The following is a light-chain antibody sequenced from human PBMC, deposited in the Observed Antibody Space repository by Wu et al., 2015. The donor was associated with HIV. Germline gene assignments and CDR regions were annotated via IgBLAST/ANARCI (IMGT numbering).Light chain of an antibody. CDR3: QRYGSSLLT. Sequence: IVLTQSPGTLSLSPGERATLSCRASQSVSSSFLAWYQQKPGQAPRLLIYGVSNRATGIPDRFSGSGSGTDFTLTISRLEPEDFALYYCQRYGSSLLTFGGGTKVEIK. CDR2: GVS. CDR1: QSVSSSF. V-gene: IGKV3-20*01. J-gene: IGKJ4*01.